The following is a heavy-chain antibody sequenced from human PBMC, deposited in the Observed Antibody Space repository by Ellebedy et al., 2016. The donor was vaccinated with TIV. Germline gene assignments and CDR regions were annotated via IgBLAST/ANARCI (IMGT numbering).Heavy chain of an antibody. V-gene: IGHV3-7*01. CDR1: GFSFSNFW. CDR2: IKTDGSET. D-gene: IGHD3-3*01. CDR3: VGFGVFNL. J-gene: IGHJ5*02. Sequence: GESLKISCAAWGFSFSNFWMSWVGQAPGKGLEWVAHIKTDGSETYYVDPVKGRFTISRENAKNALFLQMDGLRVDDSAVYYCVGFGVFNLWGQGAPVTVSS.